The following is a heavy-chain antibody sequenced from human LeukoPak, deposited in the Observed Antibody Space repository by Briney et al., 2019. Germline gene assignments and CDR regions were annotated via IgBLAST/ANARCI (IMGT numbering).Heavy chain of an antibody. D-gene: IGHD6-13*01. Sequence: PGGSLRLSCAVSGLNVSSKYMNWVRQAPGKGLEWVSIIYSGGGTYYADSVKGRFTISRDISKNTVYLQINSLRAEDTAVYYCAGEALSSWLSWGQGTLVTVSS. CDR2: IYSGGGT. V-gene: IGHV3-66*01. CDR1: GLNVSSKY. J-gene: IGHJ4*02. CDR3: AGEALSSWLS.